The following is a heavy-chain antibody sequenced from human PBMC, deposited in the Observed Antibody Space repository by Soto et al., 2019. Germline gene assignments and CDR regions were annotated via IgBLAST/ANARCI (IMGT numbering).Heavy chain of an antibody. CDR2: MNPNSGNT. CDR3: ARHSVDYGDYGKVTALDY. CDR1: GYTFTSYD. Sequence: ASVKVSCKASGYTFTSYDINWVRQATGQGLEWMGWMNPNSGNTGHAQKFQGRVTMTRNTSISTAYMELSSLRSEDTAVYYCARHSVDYGDYGKVTALDYWGQGTLVTVS. V-gene: IGHV1-8*01. J-gene: IGHJ4*02. D-gene: IGHD4-17*01.